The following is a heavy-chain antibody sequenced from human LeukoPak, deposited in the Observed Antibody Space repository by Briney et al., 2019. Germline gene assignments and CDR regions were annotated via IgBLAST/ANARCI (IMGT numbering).Heavy chain of an antibody. V-gene: IGHV4-4*07. D-gene: IGHD2-2*02. J-gene: IGHJ4*02. CDR1: GGSISSYY. CDR3: ARDDGGQYTTPFDY. Sequence: KPSETLSLTCTVSGGSISSYYWSWIRQPAGKGLEWIGRIYASGSTDYNPSLKSRVTMSVDTSKKRFSLELTSVTAADTAVYYCARDDGGQYTTPFDYWGQGTLVTVSS. CDR2: IYASGST.